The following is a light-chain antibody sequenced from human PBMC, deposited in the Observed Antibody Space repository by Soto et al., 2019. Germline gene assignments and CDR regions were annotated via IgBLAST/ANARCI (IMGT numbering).Light chain of an antibody. Sequence: DLQMTQSPSSLSASVGDRVTITCRASQSISNYLNWYQQKPGKAPKLLIYAASSLQSGVPPRFSGSGSGTDFTLTISSLQPEDFATYSCQQSYTTLFTFGPGTNVDI. CDR3: QQSYTTLFT. V-gene: IGKV1-39*01. CDR2: AAS. CDR1: QSISNY. J-gene: IGKJ3*01.